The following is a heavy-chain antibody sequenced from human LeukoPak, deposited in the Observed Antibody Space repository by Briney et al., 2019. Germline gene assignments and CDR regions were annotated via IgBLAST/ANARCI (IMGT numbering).Heavy chain of an antibody. CDR1: AGSVSDHSYY. D-gene: IGHD6-19*01. Sequence: SETLSLTCTVSAGSVSDHSYYWGWFRQPPGKGLEWIGSIHQIGSTYYNPSLKSRVTTSIDTSKNQFSLILSSVTAADTALYYCAKTTYNRGWRVPIASWGRGTLVTVSS. J-gene: IGHJ4*02. CDR2: IHQIGST. CDR3: AKTTYNRGWRVPIAS. V-gene: IGHV4-39*01.